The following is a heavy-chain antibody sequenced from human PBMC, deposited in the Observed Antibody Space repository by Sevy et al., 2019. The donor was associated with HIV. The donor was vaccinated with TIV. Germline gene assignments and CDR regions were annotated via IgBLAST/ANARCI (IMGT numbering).Heavy chain of an antibody. CDR3: AREPSPGSSSWYVYFDY. CDR2: ISAYNGNT. V-gene: IGHV1-18*01. J-gene: IGHJ4*02. CDR1: GYTFTSYG. Sequence: ASVKVSCKASGYTFTSYGISWVRQAPGQGLEWMGWISAYNGNTNYAQKLQGRVTMTTDTSTSTAYMELRSLRSDDTAVYYCAREPSPGSSSWYVYFDYWGQGTLVIVSS. D-gene: IGHD6-13*01.